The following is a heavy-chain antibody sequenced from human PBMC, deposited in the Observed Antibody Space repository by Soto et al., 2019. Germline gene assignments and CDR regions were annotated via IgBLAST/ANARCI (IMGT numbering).Heavy chain of an antibody. J-gene: IGHJ3*01. CDR3: ARTSGSRSLDV. Sequence: QVQLQESGPGLVKPSETLSLTATVAGASISNTGFYWSWIRQPPGKGLEWIGYIYSSGSTIYNSSLKSRVTISLDTSKNQVSLTLTSVTAADTAMYYCARTSGSRSLDVWGHGTMVSVSS. V-gene: IGHV4-61*08. D-gene: IGHD3-10*01. CDR1: GASISNTGFY. CDR2: IYSSGST.